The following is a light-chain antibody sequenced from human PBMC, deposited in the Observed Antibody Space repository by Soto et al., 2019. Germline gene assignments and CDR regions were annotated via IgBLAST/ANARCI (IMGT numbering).Light chain of an antibody. CDR2: GAS. CDR1: QIIVTN. CDR3: QQYHDCPLT. J-gene: IGKJ4*01. Sequence: EIVMTQSPDTLSVSPGEGATLSCRASQIIVTNLAWYQQKPGQAPRLLISGASIRANGIPARFSGSGSGAEYTLTISSLQSEDFVVYFCQQYHDCPLTFGGGTRVEI. V-gene: IGKV3-15*01.